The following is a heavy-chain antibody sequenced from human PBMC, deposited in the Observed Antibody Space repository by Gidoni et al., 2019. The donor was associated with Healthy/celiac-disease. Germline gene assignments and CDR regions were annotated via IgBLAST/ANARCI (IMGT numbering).Heavy chain of an antibody. CDR1: GFTFSSYA. V-gene: IGHV3-23*01. CDR3: ARFPSAAVKSSYSSSSGFDY. D-gene: IGHD6-6*01. Sequence: EVQLLESGGGLVQPGGSLRLSCAASGFTFSSYAMSWVRQAPGKGLEWVSAISGSGGSTYYADSVKGRFTISRDNSKNTLYLQMNSLRAEDTAVYYCARFPSAAVKSSYSSSSGFDYWGQGTLVTVSS. CDR2: ISGSGGST. J-gene: IGHJ4*02.